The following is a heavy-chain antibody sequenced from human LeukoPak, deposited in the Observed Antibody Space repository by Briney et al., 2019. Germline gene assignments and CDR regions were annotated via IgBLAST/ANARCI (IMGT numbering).Heavy chain of an antibody. D-gene: IGHD2-2*01. V-gene: IGHV1-18*01. CDR1: GYTFTSYG. CDR3: ARCSSTSCYFGMDV. CDR2: ISAYNGNT. J-gene: IGHJ6*02. Sequence: ASVKVSCKASGYTFTSYGISWVRQAPGQGLEWMGWISAYNGNTNYAQKLQGRVTMTTDTSTSTAYMELRSLRSDDTAAYYCARCSSTSCYFGMDVWGQGTTVTVSS.